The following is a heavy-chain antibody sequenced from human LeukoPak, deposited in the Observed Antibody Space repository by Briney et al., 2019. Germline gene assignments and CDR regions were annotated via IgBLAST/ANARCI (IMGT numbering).Heavy chain of an antibody. D-gene: IGHD2-2*01. J-gene: IGHJ1*01. CDR1: GGSISSGGYY. CDR2: IYHSGST. CDR3: ARDHGYCSSTSCPYWYFQH. V-gene: IGHV4-30-2*01. Sequence: SQTLSPTCTVSGGSISSGGYYWSWIRQPPGKGLEWIGYIYHSGSTYYNPSLKSRVTISVDRSKNQFSLKLSSVTAADTAVYYCARDHGYCSSTSCPYWYFQHWGQGTLVTVSS.